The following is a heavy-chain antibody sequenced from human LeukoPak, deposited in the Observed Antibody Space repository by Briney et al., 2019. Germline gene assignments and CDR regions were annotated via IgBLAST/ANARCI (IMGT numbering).Heavy chain of an antibody. Sequence: GGSLRLSCAASGFTFSSYAMSWVRQAPGKGLEWVSAISGSGGSTYYADSVKGRFTISRDNSRDTLYLQMNSLRAEDTAVYYCAKGYYDYVCGSYYFDYWGQGTLVTVSS. CDR1: GFTFSSYA. CDR3: AKGYYDYVCGSYYFDY. D-gene: IGHD3-16*01. CDR2: ISGSGGST. J-gene: IGHJ4*02. V-gene: IGHV3-23*01.